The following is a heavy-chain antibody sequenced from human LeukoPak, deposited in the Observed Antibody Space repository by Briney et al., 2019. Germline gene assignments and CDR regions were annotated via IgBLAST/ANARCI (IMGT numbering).Heavy chain of an antibody. Sequence: GASVKVSCKASGYTFTTYVLNWVRQAPGQGFEWMGFINTYTRNPTYAQGFTGRFVFSLDTSVSTAYLQISNLKAEDTAVYYCARQVGTALSHDFGHWGHGTLVTVSS. J-gene: IGHJ4*01. CDR1: GYTFTTYV. CDR3: ARQVGTALSHDFGH. V-gene: IGHV7-4-1*02. D-gene: IGHD2-21*02. CDR2: INTYTRNP.